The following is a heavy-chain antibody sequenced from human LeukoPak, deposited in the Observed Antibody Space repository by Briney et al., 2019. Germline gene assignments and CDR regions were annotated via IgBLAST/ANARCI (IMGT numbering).Heavy chain of an antibody. CDR1: GFTFSSYG. D-gene: IGHD2-2*01. V-gene: IGHV3-33*01. CDR2: IWYDGSNK. CDR3: ARGRLGYCSSTSCYGSSHYYYYMDV. Sequence: GGSLRLSCAASGFTFSSYGMHRVRQAPGKGLEWVAVIWYDGSNKYYADSVKGRFTISRDNSKNTLYLQMNSLRAEDTAVYYCARGRLGYCSSTSCYGSSHYYYYMDVWGKGTTVTVSS. J-gene: IGHJ6*03.